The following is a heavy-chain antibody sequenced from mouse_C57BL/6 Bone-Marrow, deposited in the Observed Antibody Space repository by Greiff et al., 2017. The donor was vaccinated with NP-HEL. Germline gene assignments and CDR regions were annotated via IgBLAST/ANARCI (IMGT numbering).Heavy chain of an antibody. CDR2: IRNKANGYTS. V-gene: IGHV7-3*01. Sequence: EVQLVESGGGLVQPGGSLSLSCAASGFTFTDYYMSWVRQPPGKALEWLVFIRNKANGYTSEYRASVRGRFTISRANSLTILYLQMNALRAEDSATYYCARSIYYYYADHPFYAMDYWGQGTSVTVSS. CDR3: ARSIYYYYADHPFYAMDY. J-gene: IGHJ4*01. CDR1: GFTFTDYY. D-gene: IGHD2-4*01.